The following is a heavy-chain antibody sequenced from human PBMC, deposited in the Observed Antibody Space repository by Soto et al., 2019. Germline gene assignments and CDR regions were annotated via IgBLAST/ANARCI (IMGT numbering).Heavy chain of an antibody. CDR1: GLTLSTYA. J-gene: IGHJ6*02. CDR3: AKYLPHPSYSGLDA. CDR2: ITPGGSRT. V-gene: IGHV3-23*01. Sequence: EVQLLESGGGLVQPGGSLRLSCAASGLTLSTYALAWVRQAPGKGLEWVSAITPGGSRTYYAASVKGRFTISRDNSNNRLYLQMNSLRAEDTAVYYCAKYLPHPSYSGLDAWGQGTTVTVSS.